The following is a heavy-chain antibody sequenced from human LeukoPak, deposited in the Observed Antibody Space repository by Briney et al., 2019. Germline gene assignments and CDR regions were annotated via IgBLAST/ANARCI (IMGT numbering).Heavy chain of an antibody. CDR2: ISDSGGGT. V-gene: IGHV3-23*01. J-gene: IGHJ5*02. CDR1: GFTFSAFA. D-gene: IGHD7-27*01. CDR3: AKSPTGYVPDR. Sequence: GGSLRLSCAASGFTFSAFAMSWVRQAPGKGLEWVSVISDSGGGTYYADSVKGRFTISRDNSKTTLYLQMNSLRAEDTAVYYCAKSPTGYVPDRWGQGTLVTVSS.